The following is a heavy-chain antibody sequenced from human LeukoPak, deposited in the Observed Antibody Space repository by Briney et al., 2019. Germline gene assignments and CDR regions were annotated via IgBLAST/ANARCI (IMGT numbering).Heavy chain of an antibody. CDR3: ARSGRIPGLSPGYFDY. V-gene: IGHV4-39*01. CDR2: IYYSGNT. Sequence: SETLSLTCTVSGGSISSTNYYWGWIRQPPGKGLEWFGSIYYSGNTYYNPSLKSRVTISVDTSKNQFSLKVNSVTAADTAVYYCARSGRIPGLSPGYFDYWGQGTLVTASS. J-gene: IGHJ4*02. CDR1: GGSISSTNYY. D-gene: IGHD2/OR15-2a*01.